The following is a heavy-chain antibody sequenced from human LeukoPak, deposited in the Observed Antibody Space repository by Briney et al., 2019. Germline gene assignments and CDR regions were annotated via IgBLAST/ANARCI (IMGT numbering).Heavy chain of an antibody. CDR2: INPSGGST. CDR3: ARDQGGSYVHAFDI. D-gene: IGHD1-26*01. Sequence: ASVKVSCNASGYTFTSYYMHWMRHPPGQGIEWMGIINPSGGSTSYAQKFQGRVTMTRDMSTSTDYMELSSLRSEDTAVYYCARDQGGSYVHAFDIWGQGTMVTVSS. V-gene: IGHV1-46*01. CDR1: GYTFTSYY. J-gene: IGHJ3*02.